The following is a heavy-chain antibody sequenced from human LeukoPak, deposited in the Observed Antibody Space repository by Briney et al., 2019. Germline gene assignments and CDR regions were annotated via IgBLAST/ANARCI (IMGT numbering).Heavy chain of an antibody. V-gene: IGHV4-4*07. CDR3: ARDQYYYDSSGYYRIDY. CDR2: IHTSGST. J-gene: IGHJ4*02. Sequence: SETLSLTCAVYGGSFSGYYWSWIRQSAGKGLEWIGRIHTSGSTNYNPSLKSRVTMSVDTSKNQFSLKLSSVTAADTAVYYCARDQYYYDSSGYYRIDYWGQGTLVTVSS. D-gene: IGHD3-22*01. CDR1: GGSFSGYY.